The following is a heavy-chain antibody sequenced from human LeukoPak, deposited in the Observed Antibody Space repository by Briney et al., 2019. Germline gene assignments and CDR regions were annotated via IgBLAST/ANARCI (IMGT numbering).Heavy chain of an antibody. CDR1: GGSISSGVYY. J-gene: IGHJ4*02. CDR2: IYYSGST. CDR3: QRGAGEDYFDY. V-gene: IGHV4-30-4*01. Sequence: PSQTLSLTCTVSGGSISSGVYYWSWIRQPPGKGLEWIGYIYYSGSTYYNPSLKSRVTISVDTSKNQFSLKLSSVTAADTAVYYCQRGAGEDYFDYWGQGTLVTVSS. D-gene: IGHD4/OR15-4a*01.